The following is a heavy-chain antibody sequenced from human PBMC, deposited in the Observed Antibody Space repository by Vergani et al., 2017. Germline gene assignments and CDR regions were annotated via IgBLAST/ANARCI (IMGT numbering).Heavy chain of an antibody. CDR3: AKSGRITMVRGWDWFDP. V-gene: IGHV3-30*18. J-gene: IGHJ5*02. D-gene: IGHD3-10*01. Sequence: VQLLESGGGLVQPGGCLRLSCAASGFTFSSYAMSWVRQAPGKGLEWVAVISYDGSNKYYADSVKGRFTISRDNSKNTLYLQMNSLRAEDTAVYYCAKSGRITMVRGWDWFDPWGQGTLVTVSS. CDR1: GFTFSSYA. CDR2: ISYDGSNK.